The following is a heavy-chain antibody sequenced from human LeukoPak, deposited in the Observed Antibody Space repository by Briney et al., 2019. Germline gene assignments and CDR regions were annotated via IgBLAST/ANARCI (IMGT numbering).Heavy chain of an antibody. J-gene: IGHJ6*03. CDR2: INHSGST. V-gene: IGHV4-39*07. D-gene: IGHD6-13*01. Sequence: SETLSLTCTVSGGSISSSSYYWGWIRQPPGKGLEWIGEINHSGSTNYNPSLKSRVTISVDTSKNQFSLKLSSVTAADTAVYYCARGDGSSWLHYYYYMDVWGKGTTVTVSS. CDR3: ARGDGSSWLHYYYYMDV. CDR1: GGSISSSSYY.